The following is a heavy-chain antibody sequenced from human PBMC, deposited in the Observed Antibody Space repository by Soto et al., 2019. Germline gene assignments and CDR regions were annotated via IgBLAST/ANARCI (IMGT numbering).Heavy chain of an antibody. CDR3: ARGGYIDPSRHFDV. D-gene: IGHD5-18*01. CDR2: IVPNFGTP. J-gene: IGHJ3*01. CDR1: GDTFSRYT. V-gene: IGHV1-69*13. Sequence: SVKVSCKASGDTFSRYTFNWVRQAPGQGLEWMGGIVPNFGTPNYAPTFQDRVTITADESTNTAYMEINGLTSEDTAIYYCARGGYIDPSRHFDVWGQGTLVTVSS.